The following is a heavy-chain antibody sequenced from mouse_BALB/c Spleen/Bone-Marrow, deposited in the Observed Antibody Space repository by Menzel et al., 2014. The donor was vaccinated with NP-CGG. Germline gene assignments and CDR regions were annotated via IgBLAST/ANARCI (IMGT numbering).Heavy chain of an antibody. V-gene: IGHV5-6*01. CDR3: ARRSDYDYFDY. D-gene: IGHD2-4*01. J-gene: IGHJ2*01. CDR2: INSGGRYA. CDR1: GFTFSNYG. Sequence: VQLQQSGRDLVKPGGSLKLSCAASGFTFSNYGMSWVRQTPDKRLEWVATINSGGRYAFYPDSVKGRFTISRDNAKNTLYLQMNSLKSEDTAMYYCARRSDYDYFDYWGQGTTLQVPS.